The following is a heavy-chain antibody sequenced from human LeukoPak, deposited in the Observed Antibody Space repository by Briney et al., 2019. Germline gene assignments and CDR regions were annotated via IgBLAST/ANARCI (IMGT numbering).Heavy chain of an antibody. Sequence: GGSLRLSCAASGFTFSSYAMSWVRQAPGRGLEWLSYSYITTSGAATFYAESVKGRFTISRDNVKNSLYLQMNSLRAEDTAVYYCAREDAKDALDLWGQGTMVTVSS. V-gene: IGHV3-48*03. J-gene: IGHJ3*01. D-gene: IGHD2-2*01. CDR3: AREDAKDALDL. CDR1: GFTFSSYA. CDR2: SYITTSGAAT.